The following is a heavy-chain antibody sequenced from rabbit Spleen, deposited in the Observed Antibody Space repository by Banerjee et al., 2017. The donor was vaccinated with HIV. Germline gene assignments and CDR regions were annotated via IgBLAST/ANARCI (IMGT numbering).Heavy chain of an antibody. J-gene: IGHJ6*01. Sequence: QEQLEESGGGLVQPEGSLTLTCTASGVSFSNNQYMCWVRQAPGKGLEWIACIEGGSSAFSYFARWAKGRFTISKTSSTTVTLQMTSLTAADTATYFCARDSGSSFSSYGMDLWGQGTLVTVS. V-gene: IGHV1S45*01. CDR2: IEGGSSAFS. CDR1: GVSFSNNQY. CDR3: ARDSGSSFSSYGMDL. D-gene: IGHD8-1*01.